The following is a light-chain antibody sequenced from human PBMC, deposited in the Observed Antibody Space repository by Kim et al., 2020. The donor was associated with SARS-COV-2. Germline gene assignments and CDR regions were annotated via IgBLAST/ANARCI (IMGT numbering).Light chain of an antibody. V-gene: IGLV3-19*01. CDR1: SLRSYY. CDR3: NSRDSSGNHLV. Sequence: SSELTQDPAVSVALGQTVRITCQGDSLRSYYATWYQQKPGQAPVLVIYGKNNRPSGIPDRFSGSSSGKTAALTITGAQAEEEADYYCNSRDSSGNHLVF. CDR2: GKN. J-gene: IGLJ2*01.